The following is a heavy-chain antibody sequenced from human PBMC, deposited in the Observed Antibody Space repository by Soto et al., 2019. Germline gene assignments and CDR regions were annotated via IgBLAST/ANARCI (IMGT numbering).Heavy chain of an antibody. D-gene: IGHD2-2*01. CDR2: ITHSGST. Sequence: QVQLQQWGAGLLKPSETLSLTCAVYGGSFSGYYWSWIRQPPGKGLEWIGDITHSGSTNYNPSLKSRVTIAVDTSKNQFSLKLSSVTAADTAVYDCARGGYCSSTSCRFDYWGQGTLVTVSS. V-gene: IGHV4-34*01. CDR3: ARGGYCSSTSCRFDY. J-gene: IGHJ4*02. CDR1: GGSFSGYY.